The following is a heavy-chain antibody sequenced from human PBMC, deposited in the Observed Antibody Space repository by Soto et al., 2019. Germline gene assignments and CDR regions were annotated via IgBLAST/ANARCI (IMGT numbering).Heavy chain of an antibody. J-gene: IGHJ5*02. Sequence: QVQLVESGGGLVKPGGSLRLSCAASGFTFSDYYMSWIRQAPGKGLEWVSYISSSGSTIYYADSVKGRFTISRDNAKNSLYLQMNSLRAEDTAVYYCAREGGPTMYSSSWYTKAGFDPWGQGTLVTVSS. D-gene: IGHD6-13*01. CDR3: AREGGPTMYSSSWYTKAGFDP. CDR1: GFTFSDYY. CDR2: ISSSGSTI. V-gene: IGHV3-11*01.